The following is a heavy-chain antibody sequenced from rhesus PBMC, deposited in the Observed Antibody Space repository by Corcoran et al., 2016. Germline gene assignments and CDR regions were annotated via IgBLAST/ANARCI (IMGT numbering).Heavy chain of an antibody. J-gene: IGHJ4*01. CDR2: IGGSSDST. D-gene: IGHD6S26*01. CDR1: CSSIIVGYA. CDR3: ARVGYSSGWSFFES. Sequence: QVQLQASGPGLVKPSETLSLTCAVSCSSIIVGYAWRWIRHPPANGLECMGDIGGSSDSTNYNPSLKSRVTIAKDTYKNQCSLKLKSVSAADTAVYYCARVGYSSGWSFFESWGQGVLVTVSS. V-gene: IGHV4-127*01.